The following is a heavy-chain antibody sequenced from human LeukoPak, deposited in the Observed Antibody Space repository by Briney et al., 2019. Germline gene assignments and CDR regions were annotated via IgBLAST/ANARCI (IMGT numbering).Heavy chain of an antibody. CDR2: INHSGST. D-gene: IGHD3-22*01. Sequence: SETLSLTCAVYGGSFSGYYWSWIRQPPGKGLEWIGEINHSGSTNYNPSLKSRVTISVDTSKNQFSLKLSSVTAADTAVYYCVNSLYDSRGNWGQGTLVTVSS. CDR3: VNSLYDSRGN. V-gene: IGHV4-34*01. J-gene: IGHJ4*02. CDR1: GGSFSGYY.